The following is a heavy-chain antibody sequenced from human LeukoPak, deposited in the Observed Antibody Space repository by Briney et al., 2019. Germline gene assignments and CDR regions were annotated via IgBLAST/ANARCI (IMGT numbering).Heavy chain of an antibody. V-gene: IGHV3-30-3*01. CDR2: ISYDGINK. CDR3: ARCSDSDCYDY. J-gene: IGHJ4*02. Sequence: PGGSLRLSCAASGFTFSTYAMHCVRQAPGKGLEWVAVISYDGINKYYADSVKGRFTISRDNSKNTLYLRMNSLRAEDTAVYYCARCSDSDCYDYWGQGTLVTVSS. D-gene: IGHD3-22*01. CDR1: GFTFSTYA.